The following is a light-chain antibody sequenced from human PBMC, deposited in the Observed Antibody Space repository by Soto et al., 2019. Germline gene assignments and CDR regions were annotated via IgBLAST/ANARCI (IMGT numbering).Light chain of an antibody. Sequence: EIVMTQSRATLSVSPGHRATLSSRASQSFNSIYLAWYQQKPGQATRRLIYGASSRATGIPDRFSGRGSGTDFTLTISRLEPEDFAVYYCHQYDSWTFGQGTKVDIK. CDR2: GAS. CDR1: QSFNSIY. J-gene: IGKJ1*01. V-gene: IGKV3-20*01. CDR3: HQYDSWT.